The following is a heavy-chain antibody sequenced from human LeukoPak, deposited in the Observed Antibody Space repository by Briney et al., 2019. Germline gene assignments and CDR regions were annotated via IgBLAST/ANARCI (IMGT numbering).Heavy chain of an antibody. V-gene: IGHV1-18*01. CDR2: ISAYNGNT. J-gene: IGHJ4*02. Sequence: ASVKVSCKASGGTFSSYAISWVRQAPGQGLEWMGWISAYNGNTNYAQKLQGRVTMTTDTSTSTAYMELRSLRSDDTAVYYCASSPYYYDSSGYYYRPFDYWGQGTLVTVSS. CDR3: ASSPYYYDSSGYYYRPFDY. D-gene: IGHD3-22*01. CDR1: GGTFSSYA.